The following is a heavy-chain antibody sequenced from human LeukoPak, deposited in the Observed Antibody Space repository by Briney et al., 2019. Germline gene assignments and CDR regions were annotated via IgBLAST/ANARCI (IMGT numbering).Heavy chain of an antibody. J-gene: IGHJ4*02. CDR2: IRPDGGQE. Sequence: GGSLRLSCAASGFTFRNSWMTWVRQAPGKGLEWVANIRPDGGQEQYADSLEGRITISRDNVRNSLFLQLNSLRTEDTAVRFCATSSDWAFDHWGQGTLVTVSS. CDR3: ATSSDWAFDH. V-gene: IGHV3-7*01. CDR1: GFTFRNSW. D-gene: IGHD6-19*01.